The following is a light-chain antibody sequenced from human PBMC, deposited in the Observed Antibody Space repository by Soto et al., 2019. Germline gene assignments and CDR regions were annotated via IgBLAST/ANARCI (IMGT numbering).Light chain of an antibody. CDR3: QQLTRYPRFT. Sequence: DIQLTHSPSLLSESVGDIVTITCRASQGISRYLAWYQQKPGKAPKLLIYAASTLQSGVPSRFSGRGSGAEFSLTISSLQPEAFATYYGQQLTRYPRFTFGPGTKGDI. V-gene: IGKV1-9*01. CDR1: QGISRY. J-gene: IGKJ3*01. CDR2: AAS.